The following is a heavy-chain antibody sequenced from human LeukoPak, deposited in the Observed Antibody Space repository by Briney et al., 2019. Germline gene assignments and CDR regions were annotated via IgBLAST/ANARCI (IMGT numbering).Heavy chain of an antibody. D-gene: IGHD2/OR15-2a*01. J-gene: IGHJ4*02. CDR1: GGSVSSGSYY. CDR2: LYYSGST. Sequence: SDTLSLTCTVSGGSVSSGSYYWSWIRQPPGKGLEGIGNLYYSGSTNYNPPHKSRVTISVDTSKNQFSLKRSSVTAADTAVYYCARTIYYFDYWGQGTLVTVSS. V-gene: IGHV4-61*01. CDR3: ARTIYYFDY.